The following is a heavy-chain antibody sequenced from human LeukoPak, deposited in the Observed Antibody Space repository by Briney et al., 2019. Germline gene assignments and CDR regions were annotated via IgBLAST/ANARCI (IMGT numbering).Heavy chain of an antibody. J-gene: IGHJ4*02. Sequence: GGSLRLSCTGSGFTFGDFAMSWVRQAPGKGLEWVSSISASGSGTFYTDSMNGRFTISRDNAKKTFFLQMKNLRPGDTALYYCAKGRDTSGRQNFDFWGQGTLVTVSS. CDR3: AKGRDTSGRQNFDF. CDR2: ISASGSGT. D-gene: IGHD6-19*01. CDR1: GFTFGDFA. V-gene: IGHV3-23*01.